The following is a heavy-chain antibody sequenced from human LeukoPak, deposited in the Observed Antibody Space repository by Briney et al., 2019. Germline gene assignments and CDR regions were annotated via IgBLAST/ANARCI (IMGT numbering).Heavy chain of an antibody. CDR3: ARAPMDYDGSGYDY. Sequence: ASVKVSCKASGYTFTGYYMYWVRQAPGQGLEWMGWINPKSGGTNYAQKFQGWVTMTRDTSISTAYMELSGLRSDDTAVYYCARAPMDYDGSGYDYWGQGTLVTVSS. CDR1: GYTFTGYY. V-gene: IGHV1-2*04. CDR2: INPKSGGT. J-gene: IGHJ4*02. D-gene: IGHD3-22*01.